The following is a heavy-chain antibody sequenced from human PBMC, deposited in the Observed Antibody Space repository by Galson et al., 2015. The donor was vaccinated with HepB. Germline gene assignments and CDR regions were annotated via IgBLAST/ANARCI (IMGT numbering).Heavy chain of an antibody. V-gene: IGHV3-7*01. CDR3: ARQLGYCSAGPCYSFDY. J-gene: IGHJ4*02. Sequence: SLRLSCAASGFPFSNYWMTWVRQAPGKGLEWVANIKEDGSERYYVDSVKGRFTISRDDAKNSLYLQMNSLRAEDTAVYYCARQLGYCSAGPCYSFDYWGQGTLVTVSS. CDR2: IKEDGSER. CDR1: GFPFSNYW. D-gene: IGHD2-15*01.